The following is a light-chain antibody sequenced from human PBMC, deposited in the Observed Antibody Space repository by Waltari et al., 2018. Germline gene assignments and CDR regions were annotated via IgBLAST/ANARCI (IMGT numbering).Light chain of an antibody. CDR2: AAS. Sequence: DIQLTQSPSFLSASVGDRVTITCRASQNIGTSLNWYQQKPGKAPKLLVHAASSLYSGVPSRFSGSGSGTDFTLTISSLQPEDFTTYYCQQSYSTPRLTFGGGTKVDIK. CDR1: QNIGTS. J-gene: IGKJ4*01. CDR3: QQSYSTPRLT. V-gene: IGKV1-39*01.